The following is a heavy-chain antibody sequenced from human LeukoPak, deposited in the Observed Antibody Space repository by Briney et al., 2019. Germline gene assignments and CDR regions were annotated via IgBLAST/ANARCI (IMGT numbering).Heavy chain of an antibody. D-gene: IGHD2-15*01. CDR2: IKQDGTEK. CDR1: GFTFTTYW. V-gene: IGHV3-7*03. Sequence: AESLRLSCAASGFTFTTYWMSWLRQARGKGLEWVAHIKQDGTEKYYVDSVKGRFTISRDNAKNSLYLQMNSLRAEDTALYYCARGGAHCSGGSCYSENYYMDVWGKGTTVTVSS. J-gene: IGHJ6*03. CDR3: ARGGAHCSGGSCYSENYYMDV.